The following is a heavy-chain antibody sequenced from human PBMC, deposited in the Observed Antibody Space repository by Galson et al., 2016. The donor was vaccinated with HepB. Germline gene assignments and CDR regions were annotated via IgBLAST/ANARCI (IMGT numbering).Heavy chain of an antibody. CDR1: GVSINDVY. CDR2: IHSSGST. Sequence: ETLSLTCTVSGVSINDVYLSWIRQPPGKGLEWIGYIHSSGSTNNSPSLKSRLILSVDKSKNQFYPRLSSVTAADTALYYCAKGYSAGYHNWGQGALVTVSS. D-gene: IGHD3-9*01. J-gene: IGHJ4*02. V-gene: IGHV4-59*01. CDR3: AKGYSAGYHN.